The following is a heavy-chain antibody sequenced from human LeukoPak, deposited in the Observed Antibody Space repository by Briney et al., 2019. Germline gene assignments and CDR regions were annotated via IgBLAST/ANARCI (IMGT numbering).Heavy chain of an antibody. Sequence: ASVKVSCKASGGTFSSYTISWVRQAPGQGLEWMGRINPNSGGTNYAQKFQGRVTMTRDTSISTAYMELSGLRSDDTAVYYCAREFGGSYDYWGQGTLVTVSS. D-gene: IGHD1-26*01. J-gene: IGHJ4*02. CDR3: AREFGGSYDY. CDR1: GGTFSSYT. CDR2: INPNSGGT. V-gene: IGHV1-2*06.